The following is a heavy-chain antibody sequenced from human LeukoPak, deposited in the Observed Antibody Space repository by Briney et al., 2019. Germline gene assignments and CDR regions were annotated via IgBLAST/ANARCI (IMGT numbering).Heavy chain of an antibody. V-gene: IGHV3-21*01. J-gene: IGHJ3*02. Sequence: PGESLRLSCAASGFTFSSYSMNWVRQAPGKGLEWVSSISSSSSYIYYADSVKGRFTISRDNAKNSLYLQMNSLRAEDTAVYYCARVGAAGGSAFDIWGQGTMVTVSS. CDR3: ARVGAAGGSAFDI. CDR2: ISSSSSYI. CDR1: GFTFSSYS. D-gene: IGHD6-13*01.